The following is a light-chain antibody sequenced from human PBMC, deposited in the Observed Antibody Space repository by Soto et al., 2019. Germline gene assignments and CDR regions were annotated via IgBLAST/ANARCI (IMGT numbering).Light chain of an antibody. CDR3: QQYNSFPRT. CDR1: QSISSW. CDR2: DAS. Sequence: DIQMTQSPSTLSASIGDKVTITCRATQSISSWLAWYQHKPGEAPKLLIYDASDLETGVPLRFSGRGSETEFTLTINGLQPDDFATYYCQQYNSFPRTFGQGTK. J-gene: IGKJ1*01. V-gene: IGKV1-5*01.